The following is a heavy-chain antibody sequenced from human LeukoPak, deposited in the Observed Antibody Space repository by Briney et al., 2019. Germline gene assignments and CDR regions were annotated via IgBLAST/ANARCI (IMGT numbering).Heavy chain of an antibody. D-gene: IGHD5-24*01. CDR3: ARAFGDGYSGFDY. CDR2: IGTAGDT. V-gene: IGHV3-13*01. Sequence: GGSLRLSCAASGFTFSSYDMHWVRHATGKGLEWVSAIGTAGDTYYPGSVKGRFTISRENAKNSLYLQMNSLRAGDTAVYYCARAFGDGYSGFDYWGQGTLVTVSS. CDR1: GFTFSSYD. J-gene: IGHJ4*02.